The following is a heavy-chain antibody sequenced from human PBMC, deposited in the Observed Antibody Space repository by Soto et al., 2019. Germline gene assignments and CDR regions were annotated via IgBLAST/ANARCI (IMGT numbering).Heavy chain of an antibody. V-gene: IGHV4-39*01. J-gene: IGHJ4*02. CDR3: ARQGGYGGNSGYFDY. Sequence: FATLCLTCTFSDCSISISSDYWAWIRQPPGKGLEWIGSIYYSGSTYYNPSLKSRVTISVDTSKNQFSLKLSSVTAADTAVYYCARQGGYGGNSGYFDYWGQGTLVTVSS. CDR1: DCSISISSDY. CDR2: IYYSGST. D-gene: IGHD2-21*02.